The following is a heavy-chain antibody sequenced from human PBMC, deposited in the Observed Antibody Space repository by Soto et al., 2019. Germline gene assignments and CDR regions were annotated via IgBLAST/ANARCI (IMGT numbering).Heavy chain of an antibody. CDR1: GFTFNMYG. J-gene: IGHJ4*02. V-gene: IGHV3-33*06. CDR2: IWYDGSSK. D-gene: IGHD2-2*01. CDR3: TQGDTSDPFHH. Sequence: GGSLRLSCAASGFTFNMYGMHWVRQAPGKGLEWVAVIWYDGSSKYYADSVKGRFTISRDNSNNTLFLQMKSLRVEDTAVYYCTQGDTSDPFHHWGQGTLVTVSS.